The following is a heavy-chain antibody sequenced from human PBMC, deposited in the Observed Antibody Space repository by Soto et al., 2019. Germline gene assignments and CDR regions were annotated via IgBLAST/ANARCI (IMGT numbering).Heavy chain of an antibody. CDR2: INPSGGGS. Sequence: QVQLVQSGAEVRKPGASVKVSCKTSGYTFPSYYMHWVRQAPGQGLEWMGIINPSGGGSSYAQRFQGRVAMTRETSTATVYMELSSLRSEDTAVYYCARGGRGGYRSPDDYWGQGTLVTVSS. CDR1: GYTFPSYY. CDR3: ARGGRGGYRSPDDY. D-gene: IGHD5-12*01. J-gene: IGHJ4*02. V-gene: IGHV1-46*01.